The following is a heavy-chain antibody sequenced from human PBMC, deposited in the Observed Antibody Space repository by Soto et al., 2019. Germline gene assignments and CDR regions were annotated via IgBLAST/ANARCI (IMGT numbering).Heavy chain of an antibody. D-gene: IGHD1-26*01. Sequence: PGGSLRLSCVASGFTFSSFWMSWARQAPGKGLEWVANIKQDGSHKYYVPSVKGRFTISRDNAKNSLYLQMNSLRAEDAAVYYCATSTGAPGNDWGQGTVVTVSS. CDR2: IKQDGSHK. CDR3: ATSTGAPGND. V-gene: IGHV3-7*01. CDR1: GFTFSSFW. J-gene: IGHJ4*02.